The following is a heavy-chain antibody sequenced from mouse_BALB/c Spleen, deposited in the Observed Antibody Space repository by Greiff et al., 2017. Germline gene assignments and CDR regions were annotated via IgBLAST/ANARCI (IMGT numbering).Heavy chain of an antibody. D-gene: IGHD2-4*01. CDR3: ADYDYDAWFAY. Sequence: EVKLMESGPGLVKPSQSLSLTCSVTGYSITSGYYWNWIRQFPGNKLEWMGYISYDGSNNYNPSLKNRISITRDTSKNQFFLKLNSVTTEDTATYYCADYDYDAWFAYWGQGTLVTVSA. CDR1: GYSITSGYY. CDR2: ISYDGSN. J-gene: IGHJ3*01. V-gene: IGHV3-6*02.